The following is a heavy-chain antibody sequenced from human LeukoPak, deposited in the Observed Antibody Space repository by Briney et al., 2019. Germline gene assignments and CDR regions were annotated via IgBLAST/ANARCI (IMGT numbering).Heavy chain of an antibody. D-gene: IGHD4-23*01. CDR2: INKDGSDK. CDR3: ARDAGYGGNSDY. CDR1: GFTFNMYW. Sequence: TGGSLRLPCAASGFTFNMYWMTWVRQAPGKGLESVAYINKDGSDKYYVDSVKGRFTVSRDNAKNSLYLQMNSLRAEDTAVYYCARDAGYGGNSDYWGQGTLVTVSS. V-gene: IGHV3-7*01. J-gene: IGHJ4*02.